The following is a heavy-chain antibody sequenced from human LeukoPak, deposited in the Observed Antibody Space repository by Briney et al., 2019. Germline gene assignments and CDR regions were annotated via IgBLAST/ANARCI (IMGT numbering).Heavy chain of an antibody. CDR1: GGSFSGYY. CDR2: INHSGST. D-gene: IGHD2-2*01. CDR3: ATALGYCSSTSCPPYYYYYGMDV. J-gene: IGHJ6*02. V-gene: IGHV4-34*01. Sequence: SETLSLTCAVYGGSFSGYYWSWIRQPPGKGLEWIGEINHSGSTNHNPSLKSRVTISVDTSKNQFSLKLSSVTAADTAVYYCATALGYCSSTSCPPYYYYYGMDVWGQGTTVTVSS.